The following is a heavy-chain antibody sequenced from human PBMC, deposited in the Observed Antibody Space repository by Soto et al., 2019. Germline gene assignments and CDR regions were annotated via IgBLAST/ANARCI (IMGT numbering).Heavy chain of an antibody. CDR2: ISAYNGNT. V-gene: IGHV1-18*01. J-gene: IGHJ4*02. CDR1: GYTFTSYG. CDR3: ARDRIMITFGGVHHPDY. Sequence: QVQLVQSGAEVKKPGASVKVSCKASGYTFTSYGISWVRQAPGQGLEWMGWISAYNGNTNYAQKLQGRVTMTTDTSTSTAYMELRSLRSDDTAVYYCARDRIMITFGGVHHPDYWGQGTLVTVSS. D-gene: IGHD3-16*01.